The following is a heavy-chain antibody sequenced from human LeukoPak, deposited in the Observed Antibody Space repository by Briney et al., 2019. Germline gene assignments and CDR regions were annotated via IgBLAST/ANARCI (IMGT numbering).Heavy chain of an antibody. J-gene: IGHJ6*02. CDR2: ISGSGGST. CDR3: AKAPPSSYYYYYGMDV. Sequence: PGGFLRLSCAASGFTFSSYAMSWVRQAPGKGLEWVSAISGSGGSTYYADSVKGRFTISRDISKNTLYLQMNSLRAEDTAVYYCAKAPPSSYYYYYGMDVWGQGTTVTVSS. D-gene: IGHD6-13*01. V-gene: IGHV3-23*01. CDR1: GFTFSSYA.